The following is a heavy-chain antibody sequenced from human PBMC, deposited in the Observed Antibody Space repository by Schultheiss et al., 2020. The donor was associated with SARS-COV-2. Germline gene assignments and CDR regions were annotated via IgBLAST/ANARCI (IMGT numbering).Heavy chain of an antibody. CDR1: GGSISSSNW. CDR3: ARDSGDDITIFGVVNDAFDI. J-gene: IGHJ3*02. V-gene: IGHV4-4*02. D-gene: IGHD3-3*01. Sequence: SETLSLTCAVSGGSISSSNWWSWVRQPPGKGLEWIGSIYYSGSTYYNPSLKSRVTISVDTSKNQFSLKLSSVTAADTAVYYCARDSGDDITIFGVVNDAFDIWGQGTMVTVSS. CDR2: IYYSGST.